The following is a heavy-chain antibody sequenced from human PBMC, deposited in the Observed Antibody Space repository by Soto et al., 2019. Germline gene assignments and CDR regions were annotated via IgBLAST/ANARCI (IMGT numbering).Heavy chain of an antibody. D-gene: IGHD4-4*01. J-gene: IGHJ4*02. V-gene: IGHV2-5*02. CDR2: IYLDDDK. CDR3: AHGPDYSNYPYYFDY. Sequence: SGPTLVNPTQTLTLTCTFSGFSLSTSGVGVGWIRQPPGKALEWLAPIYLDDDKRYSPSLKSKLTITKDPSKNQVVLTMTNMDPVDTATYYCAHGPDYSNYPYYFDYWGQGTLVTVSS. CDR1: GFSLSTSGVG.